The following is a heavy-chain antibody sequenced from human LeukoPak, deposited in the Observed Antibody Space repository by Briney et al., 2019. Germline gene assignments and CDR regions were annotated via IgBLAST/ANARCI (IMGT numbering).Heavy chain of an antibody. Sequence: PSETLSLTCAVYGGSFSGYYWSWIRQPPGKGLEWIGEINHSGSTNYNPSLKSRVTISVDTSKNQFSLKLSPVTAADTAVYYCARRSGWSLPYWGQGTLVTVSS. CDR1: GGSFSGYY. V-gene: IGHV4-34*01. CDR2: INHSGST. J-gene: IGHJ4*02. D-gene: IGHD6-19*01. CDR3: ARRSGWSLPY.